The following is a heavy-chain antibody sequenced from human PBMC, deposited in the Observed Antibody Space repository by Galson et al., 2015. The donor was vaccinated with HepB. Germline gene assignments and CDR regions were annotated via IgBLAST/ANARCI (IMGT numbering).Heavy chain of an antibody. J-gene: IGHJ4*02. D-gene: IGHD2-15*01. CDR1: GFTVSSNY. Sequence: SLRLSCAASGFTVSSNYMSWVRQAPGKGLEWVSVIYSGGSTYYADSVKGRFTISRDNSKNTLYLQMNSLRAEDTAVYYCASASLYCSGGSCYSALDYWGQGTLVTVSS. CDR3: ASASLYCSGGSCYSALDY. V-gene: IGHV3-53*01. CDR2: IYSGGST.